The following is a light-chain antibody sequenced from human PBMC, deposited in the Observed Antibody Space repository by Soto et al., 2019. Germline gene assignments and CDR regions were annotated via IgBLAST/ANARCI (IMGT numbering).Light chain of an antibody. V-gene: IGKV3-15*01. Sequence: EVVMTQSPATLSVSPGERATLSCRASRGIGSTLAWYQQKPGQTPRLLIYDTSTRATGVPARFIGIASGTEFTLTITSLQSEDFAIYYCQHYVTWPLAFGGGTRVEI. J-gene: IGKJ4*01. CDR2: DTS. CDR3: QHYVTWPLA. CDR1: RGIGST.